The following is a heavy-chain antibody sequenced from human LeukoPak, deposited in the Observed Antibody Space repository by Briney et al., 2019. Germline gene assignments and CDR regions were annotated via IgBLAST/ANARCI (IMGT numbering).Heavy chain of an antibody. CDR3: AREEYCTNGVCYTLDY. CDR2: ISAYNGNT. J-gene: IGHJ4*02. D-gene: IGHD2-8*01. V-gene: IGHV1-18*01. CDR1: GYTFTSYG. Sequence: ASVKVSCKASGYTFTSYGISWVRQAPGQGLEWMGWISAYNGNTNYAQKLQGRVTMTTVTSTSTAYMELRSLRSDDTAVYYCAREEYCTNGVCYTLDYWGQGTLVTVSS.